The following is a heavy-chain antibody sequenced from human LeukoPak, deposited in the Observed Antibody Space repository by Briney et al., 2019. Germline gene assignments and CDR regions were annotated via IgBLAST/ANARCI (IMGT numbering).Heavy chain of an antibody. Sequence: GGSLRLSCAASGFTLSSYGMHWVRQAPAKGLEWVAVIPYDGSNKYYADSVKGRFTISRDNSKNTLYLQMNSLRAEETAVYYCAKEVLGYCSGGSCYWFDYWGQGTLVTVSS. CDR2: IPYDGSNK. CDR3: AKEVLGYCSGGSCYWFDY. CDR1: GFTLSSYG. V-gene: IGHV3-30*18. J-gene: IGHJ4*02. D-gene: IGHD2-15*01.